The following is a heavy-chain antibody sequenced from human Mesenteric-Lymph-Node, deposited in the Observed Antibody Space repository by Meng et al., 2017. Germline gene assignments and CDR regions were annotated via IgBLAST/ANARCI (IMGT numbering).Heavy chain of an antibody. J-gene: IGHJ4*02. D-gene: IGHD6-13*01. CDR3: TREDIPADGPLDY. Sequence: GESLKISCAASGFTFRSYEINWVRQAPGKGLEWVAYISSSSSYIFYADSVKGRFTISRDNAKNSAYLQMNSLRTDDTGIYYCTREDIPADGPLDYWGQGILVTVSS. CDR2: ISSSSSYI. V-gene: IGHV3-48*03. CDR1: GFTFRSYE.